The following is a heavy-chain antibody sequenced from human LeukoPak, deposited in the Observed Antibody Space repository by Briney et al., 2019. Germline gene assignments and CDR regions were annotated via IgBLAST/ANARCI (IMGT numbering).Heavy chain of an antibody. J-gene: IGHJ3*02. CDR1: GDSISSGDYY. CDR2: IYYSGST. D-gene: IGHD3-22*01. CDR3: GYYDSSGFDAFDI. Sequence: SETLSLTCTVSGDSISSGDYYWSWIRQPPGKGLEWIAYIYYSGSTYYNPSLKSRVTMSVDASKNQFSLKLSSVTAADTAVYYCGYYDSSGFDAFDIWGQGTMVTVSS. V-gene: IGHV4-30-4*08.